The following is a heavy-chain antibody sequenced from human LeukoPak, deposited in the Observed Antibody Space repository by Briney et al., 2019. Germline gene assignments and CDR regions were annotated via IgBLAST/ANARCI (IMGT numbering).Heavy chain of an antibody. V-gene: IGHV3-30-3*01. J-gene: IGHJ3*02. CDR1: RFTFSSYA. D-gene: IGHD3-16*01. Sequence: GGSLRLSCAASRFTFSSYAMHWVRQAPGKGLEWVAVISYDGSNKYYADSVKGRFTISRDNSKNTLYLQMNSLRAEDTAVYYCARVGVSDAFDIWGQGTMVTVSS. CDR2: ISYDGSNK. CDR3: ARVGVSDAFDI.